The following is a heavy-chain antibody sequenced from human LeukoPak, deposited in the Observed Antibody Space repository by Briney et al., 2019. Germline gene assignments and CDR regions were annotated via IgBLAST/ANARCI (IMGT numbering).Heavy chain of an antibody. CDR3: ARTPYCGGDCYQDAFDI. V-gene: IGHV4-59*08. CDR1: GGSINSYS. Sequence: SETLSRTCTVSGGSINSYSWTWIRQPPGEGLECIGYIYYSGSTNYNPSLKSRVTISVDTSKNQFSLKLSSVTAADTAVYYCARTPYCGGDCYQDAFDIWGQGTMVTVSS. J-gene: IGHJ3*02. CDR2: IYYSGST. D-gene: IGHD2-21*02.